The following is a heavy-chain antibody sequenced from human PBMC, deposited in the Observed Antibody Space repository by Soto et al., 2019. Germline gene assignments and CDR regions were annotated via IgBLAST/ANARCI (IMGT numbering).Heavy chain of an antibody. CDR1: GFTFSSYA. V-gene: IGHV3-23*01. D-gene: IGHD3-16*01. CDR3: ARDPWAADY. CDR2: ISGSGGST. J-gene: IGHJ4*02. Sequence: PGGCLGLCCAACGFTFSSYAMSLVRQAPGKGLEWVSAISGSGGSTFYADSVRGRFTISRDNSKNTVNLQMNSLRAEDTAVYYCARDPWAADYWGQGTLVTVSS.